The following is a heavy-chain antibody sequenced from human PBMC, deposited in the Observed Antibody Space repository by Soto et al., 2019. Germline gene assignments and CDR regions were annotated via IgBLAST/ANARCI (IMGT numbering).Heavy chain of an antibody. V-gene: IGHV3-7*03. CDR2: IKQDGSEK. Sequence: GGSLRLSCAASGFTFGYYWMTWVRQAPGKGLEWVANIKQDGSEKYYVDSVKGRFTISRDNAKNSLYLQMNSLRAEDTAVYYCAREYYYDSSGYWFWGQGTLVTVSS. J-gene: IGHJ4*02. CDR1: GFTFGYYW. D-gene: IGHD3-22*01. CDR3: AREYYYDSSGYWF.